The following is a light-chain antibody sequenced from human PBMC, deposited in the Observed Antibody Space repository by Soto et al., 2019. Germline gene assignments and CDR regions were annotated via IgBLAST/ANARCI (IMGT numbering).Light chain of an antibody. CDR3: SSYTTGGSSV. J-gene: IGLJ1*01. V-gene: IGLV2-14*01. CDR1: SRDVGGYNS. CDR2: DVS. Sequence: QSVLTQPASVSGSPGLSIAISCTGTSRDVGGYNSVSWYQQQPGKVPKLMIYDVSNRPSGVSNRFSGSKSGNTASLTISGLQAEDEGDYYCSSYTTGGSSVFGTGTKLTVL.